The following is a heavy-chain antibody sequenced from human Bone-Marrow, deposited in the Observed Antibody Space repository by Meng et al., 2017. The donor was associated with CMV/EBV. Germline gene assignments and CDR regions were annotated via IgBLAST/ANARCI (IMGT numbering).Heavy chain of an antibody. CDR3: ARLSSRQLHGYYYGMDV. J-gene: IGHJ6*02. CDR2: ISSSSSYI. CDR1: GFTFSSYS. D-gene: IGHD2-2*01. V-gene: IGHV3-21*01. Sequence: GESLKISCAASGFTFSSYSMNWVRQAPGKGLEWVSSISSSSSYIYYADSVKGRFTISRDNAKNSLYLQMNSLRAEDTAVYYCARLSSRQLHGYYYGMDVSGQGTTVTVSS.